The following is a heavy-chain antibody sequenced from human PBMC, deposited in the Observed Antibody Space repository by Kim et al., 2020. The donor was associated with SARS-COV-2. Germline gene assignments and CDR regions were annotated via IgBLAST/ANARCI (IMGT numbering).Heavy chain of an antibody. V-gene: IGHV3-74*03. D-gene: IGHD6-19*01. CDR3: ARRVYSSGWWYFDY. Sequence: YADSVKGRFTISRDDAKNTLYLQMNSLREEDTAVYYCARRVYSSGWWYFDYWGQGTLVTVSS. J-gene: IGHJ4*02.